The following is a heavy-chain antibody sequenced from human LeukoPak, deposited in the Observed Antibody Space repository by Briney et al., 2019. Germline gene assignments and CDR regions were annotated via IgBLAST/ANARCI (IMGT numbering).Heavy chain of an antibody. D-gene: IGHD6-19*01. CDR3: AKGADPLTWRMMTVAGTRFDF. V-gene: IGHV3-30*02. CDR1: GFTFSSCG. J-gene: IGHJ4*02. CDR2: IRYDGSNK. Sequence: GGALRLSCAASGFTFSSCGMHWLRQAPGKGLERVAFIRYDGSNKYYADFVEGRLTICRDNRKNSLYLQMHRMRTEDTAFYYCAKGADPLTWRMMTVAGTRFDFWGQGTLVTVSS.